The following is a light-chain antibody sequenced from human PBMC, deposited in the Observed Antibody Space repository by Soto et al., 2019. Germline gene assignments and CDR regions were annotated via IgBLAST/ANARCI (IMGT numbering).Light chain of an antibody. J-gene: IGLJ2*01. V-gene: IGLV2-14*03. Sequence: QSALTQPASVSGSPGQSITISCSGGGSDVGAYNHVAWYQQHPGKPPQLMIYDVTNRPSGASHRFSGSKSGNTASLTISGLQAEDEADYYCSSYTSSSTLVLFGGGTKLTVL. CDR3: SSYTSSSTLVL. CDR1: GSDVGAYNH. CDR2: DVT.